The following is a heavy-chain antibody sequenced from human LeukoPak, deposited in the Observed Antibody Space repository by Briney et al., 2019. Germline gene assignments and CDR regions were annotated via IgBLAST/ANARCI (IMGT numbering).Heavy chain of an antibody. CDR1: GFTFANNA. J-gene: IGHJ4*02. D-gene: IGHD3-22*01. CDR3: AKDRPNYYGSNGHYYKLNGDC. Sequence: GGSLRLSCAASGFTFANNAMSWVRQAPGKGLEWVSSITSSGAATYYADSVKGRFTISRDNSDNTLYLQMNSLRAEDTAVYYCAKDRPNYYGSNGHYYKLNGDCWGQGTLVTVSS. V-gene: IGHV3-23*01. CDR2: ITSSGAAT.